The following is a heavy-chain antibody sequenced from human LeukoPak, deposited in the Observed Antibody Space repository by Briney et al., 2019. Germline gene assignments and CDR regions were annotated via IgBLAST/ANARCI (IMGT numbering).Heavy chain of an antibody. J-gene: IGHJ6*02. CDR1: GFTFSSYD. Sequence: GGSLRLSCAASGFTFSSYDMHWVRQATGKGLEWVSAIGTAGDTYYPGSVKGRFTISRENAKNSMYLQMNSLRAGDTAVYYCARGGGWYGYYGMDVWGQGTTVTVSS. CDR2: IGTAGDT. CDR3: ARGGGWYGYYGMDV. D-gene: IGHD6-19*01. V-gene: IGHV3-13*01.